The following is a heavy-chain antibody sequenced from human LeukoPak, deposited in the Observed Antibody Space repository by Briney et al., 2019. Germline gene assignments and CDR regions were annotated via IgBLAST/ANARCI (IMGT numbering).Heavy chain of an antibody. CDR1: GGSFSGYY. V-gene: IGHV4-34*01. J-gene: IGHJ4*02. CDR3: AREGEYYYGSGLDY. CDR2: IYHSGST. Sequence: SETLSLTCAVYGGSFSGYYWSWIRQPPGKGLEWIGSIYHSGSTYYNPSLKSRVTISVDTSKNQFSLKLSSVTAADTAVYYCAREGEYYYGSGLDYWGQGTLVTVSS. D-gene: IGHD3-10*01.